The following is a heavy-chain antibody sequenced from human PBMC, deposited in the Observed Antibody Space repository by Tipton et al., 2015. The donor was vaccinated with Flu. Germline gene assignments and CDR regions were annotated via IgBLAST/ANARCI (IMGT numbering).Heavy chain of an antibody. V-gene: IGHV3-74*01. CDR1: GFTFSNYF. Sequence: SLRLSCAASGFTFSNYFIHWVRQPPGKRPVWVSHINPDGSTARYADSVRGRFTISRDNSKNTLYLQMSSLRAEDTAVYFCAKIDTSTWALNEYFRHWGQGALVTVSS. CDR3: AKIDTSTWALNEYFRH. CDR2: INPDGSTA. J-gene: IGHJ1*01. D-gene: IGHD2-2*01.